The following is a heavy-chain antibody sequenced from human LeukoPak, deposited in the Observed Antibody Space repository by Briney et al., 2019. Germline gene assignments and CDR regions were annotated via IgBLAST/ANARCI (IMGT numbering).Heavy chain of an antibody. CDR1: GGTFSSYA. D-gene: IGHD5-12*01. CDR3: GAWATPSSDDYYYGMDI. CDR2: IIPIFGTA. J-gene: IGHJ6*02. Sequence: SVKVSCKASGGTFSSYAISWVRQAPGQGLEWMGGIIPIFGTANYAQKFQGRVTITADESTSTAYMELSSLRSEDTAVYYCGAWATPSSDDYYYGMDIWGQGITVTVSS. V-gene: IGHV1-69*13.